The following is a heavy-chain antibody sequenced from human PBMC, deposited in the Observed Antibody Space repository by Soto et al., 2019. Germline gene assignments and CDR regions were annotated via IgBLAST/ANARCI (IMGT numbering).Heavy chain of an antibody. CDR1: GYSFPSHW. J-gene: IGHJ3*02. D-gene: IGHD2-15*01. CDR2: ISPGDSTT. Sequence: PGASLKISCAGSGYSFPSHWIGWVCQMPGKGLEWMGIISPGDSTTTYSPSFQGQVTLSVDKSINTAYLQWSSLRASDTAIYYCARRRRDCSGGSCRPSNNGLDIWGQGTLVTVSS. V-gene: IGHV5-51*01. CDR3: ARRRRDCSGGSCRPSNNGLDI.